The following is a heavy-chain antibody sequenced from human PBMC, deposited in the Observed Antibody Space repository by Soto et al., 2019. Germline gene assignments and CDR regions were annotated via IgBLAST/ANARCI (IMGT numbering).Heavy chain of an antibody. D-gene: IGHD6-13*01. CDR1: RDTVSSNIAA. Sequence: SQPLSLTCAISRDTVSSNIAACNCTRQSPSRGLEWLGRTYYRSKWYNDYAVSVKSRITINPDTSKNQFSLQLNSVTPEDTAVYYCERELGSSWYWFDPWGQGTLVTVPS. CDR3: ERELGSSWYWFDP. J-gene: IGHJ5*02. V-gene: IGHV6-1*01. CDR2: TYYRSKWYN.